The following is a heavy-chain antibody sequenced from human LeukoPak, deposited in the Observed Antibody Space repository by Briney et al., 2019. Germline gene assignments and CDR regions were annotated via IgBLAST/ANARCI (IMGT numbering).Heavy chain of an antibody. V-gene: IGHV1-18*01. CDR2: ISAYNGNT. D-gene: IGHD1-14*01. Sequence: ASVKVSCKASGYTFTSYGISWVRQAPGQGLEWMGWISAYNGNTNYAQRLQGRVTMTRDMSTSTVYMELSSLRSEDTAVYYCAREGSEVRYYYYMDVWGKGTTVTVSS. J-gene: IGHJ6*03. CDR1: GYTFTSYG. CDR3: AREGSEVRYYYYMDV.